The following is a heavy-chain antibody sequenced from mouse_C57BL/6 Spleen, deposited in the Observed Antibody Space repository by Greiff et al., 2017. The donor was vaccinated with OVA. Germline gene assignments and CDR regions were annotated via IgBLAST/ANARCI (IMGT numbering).Heavy chain of an antibody. D-gene: IGHD4-1*01. CDR1: GFTFSDYG. V-gene: IGHV5-17*01. CDR2: ISSGSSTI. J-gene: IGHJ3*01. Sequence: EVQRVESGGGLVKPGGSLKLSCAASGFTFSDYGMHWVRQAPEKGLEWVAYISSGSSTIYYADTVKGRFTISRDNAKNTLFLQMTSLRSEDTAMYYCAREAGSAWFAYWGQGTLVTVAA. CDR3: AREAGSAWFAY.